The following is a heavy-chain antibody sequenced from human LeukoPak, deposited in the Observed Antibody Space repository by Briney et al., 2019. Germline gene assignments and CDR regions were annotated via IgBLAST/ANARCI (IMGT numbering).Heavy chain of an antibody. D-gene: IGHD6-19*01. CDR2: IYYSGST. V-gene: IGHV4-39*01. CDR1: SGSISSSSYY. Sequence: SETLSLTCTVSSGSISSSSYYWGWIRQPPGKGLEWIGSIYYSGSTHYNPSLKSRVTISVDTSKNQFSLKLSSVTAADTAVYYCARPAGYSSGWYDYWGQGTLVTVSS. J-gene: IGHJ4*02. CDR3: ARPAGYSSGWYDY.